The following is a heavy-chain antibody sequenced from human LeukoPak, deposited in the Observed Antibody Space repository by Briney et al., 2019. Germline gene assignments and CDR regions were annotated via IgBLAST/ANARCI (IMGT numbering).Heavy chain of an antibody. V-gene: IGHV4-59*01. CDR2: IYYSGST. CDR1: GGSISSYY. CDR3: VRGYQLLST. J-gene: IGHJ5*02. Sequence: SETLSLTCTVSGGSISSYYWSWIRQPPGKGLEWIGYIYYSGSTNYNPSLKSRVTISVDTSKNQFTLKLSSVTAADTAVYYCVRGYQLLSTWGQGTLDTVSS. D-gene: IGHD2-2*01.